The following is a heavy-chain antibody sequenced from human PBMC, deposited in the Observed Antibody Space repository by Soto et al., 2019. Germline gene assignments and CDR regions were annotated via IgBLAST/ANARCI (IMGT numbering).Heavy chain of an antibody. J-gene: IGHJ6*02. CDR1: GFTVSSNY. V-gene: IGHV3-66*01. CDR2: IYSGGST. CDR3: ARDSYDTSSVGMDV. D-gene: IGHD3-9*01. Sequence: GGSLRLSCAASGFTVSSNYMSWVRQAPGKGLEWVSVIYSGGSTYYADSVKGRFTISRDNSKNTLYLQMNSLRAEDTAVYYCARDSYDTSSVGMDVWGQGTTVTVSS.